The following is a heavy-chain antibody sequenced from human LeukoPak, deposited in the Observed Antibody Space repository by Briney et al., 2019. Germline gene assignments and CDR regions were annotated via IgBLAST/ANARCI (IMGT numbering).Heavy chain of an antibody. CDR3: ARDTGSMYTFGF. Sequence: GGSLRLSCEGSGFSVSSSYMSWVRQSPGKGLEWVAVIYSGGSTYYVDSVKDRFSISRDSSKNTLYLQMNSLRAEDTAVYYCARDTGSMYTFGFWGQGTLVTVSS. CDR1: GFSVSSSY. D-gene: IGHD2/OR15-2a*01. CDR2: IYSGGST. V-gene: IGHV3-66*01. J-gene: IGHJ4*02.